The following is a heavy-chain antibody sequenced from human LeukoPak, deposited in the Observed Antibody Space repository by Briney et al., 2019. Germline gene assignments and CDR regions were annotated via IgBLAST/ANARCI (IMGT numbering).Heavy chain of an antibody. CDR2: INHSGST. J-gene: IGHJ3*02. CDR1: GGSLSGYY. D-gene: IGHD6-6*01. Sequence: SETLSLTSAVYGGSLSGYYWSWIRQPPGKGLEWFGEINHSGSTNDHPSLKSRVTISVDTSKNQFSLKLSSVTAADTAVYYCARGLRTLIAARPSAFDIWGQGTMVTVSS. V-gene: IGHV4-34*01. CDR3: ARGLRTLIAARPSAFDI.